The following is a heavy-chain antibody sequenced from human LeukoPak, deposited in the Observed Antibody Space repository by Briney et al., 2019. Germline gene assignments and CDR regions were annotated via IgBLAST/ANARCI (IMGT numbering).Heavy chain of an antibody. J-gene: IGHJ4*02. Sequence: GSVKVSCKASGYTFTSYGISWVRQAPGQGLEWMGWISAYNGNTNYAQKLQGRVTMTTDTSTSTAYMELRSLRSDDTAVYYCARATYYYGSSGYYYWGQGTLVTVSS. CDR1: GYTFTSYG. D-gene: IGHD3-22*01. CDR3: ARATYYYGSSGYYY. V-gene: IGHV1-18*01. CDR2: ISAYNGNT.